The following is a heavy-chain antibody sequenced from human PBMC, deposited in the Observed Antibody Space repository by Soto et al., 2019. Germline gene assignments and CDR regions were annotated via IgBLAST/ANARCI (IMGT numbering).Heavy chain of an antibody. J-gene: IGHJ6*02. D-gene: IGHD3-22*01. CDR2: ISYDGSNK. Sequence: GGSLRLSCAASGFTFSSYAMHWVRQAPGKGLEWVAVISYDGSNKYYADSAKGRFTISRDNSKNTLYLQMNSLRAEDTAVYYCARDMGAKSINYDSSGYCPNGMDVWGQGTTVTVSS. CDR3: ARDMGAKSINYDSSGYCPNGMDV. V-gene: IGHV3-30-3*01. CDR1: GFTFSSYA.